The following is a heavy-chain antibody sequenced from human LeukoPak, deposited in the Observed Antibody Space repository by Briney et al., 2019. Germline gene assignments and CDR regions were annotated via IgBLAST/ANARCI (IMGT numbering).Heavy chain of an antibody. CDR1: GFTFSSYW. D-gene: IGHD1-26*01. Sequence: GSLRLSCAASGFTFSSYWMTWVRQAPGKGLEWVANIKQDGSEEYYVDSVKGRFTISRDNAKNSVYLQVNSLRAEDTAVYSCVRDTGGSGSYPDYWGQGTLVTVSS. V-gene: IGHV3-7*01. J-gene: IGHJ4*02. CDR2: IKQDGSEE. CDR3: VRDTGGSGSYPDY.